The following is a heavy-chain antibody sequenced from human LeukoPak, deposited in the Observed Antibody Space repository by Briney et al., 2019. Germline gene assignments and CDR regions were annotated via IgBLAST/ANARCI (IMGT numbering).Heavy chain of an antibody. CDR3: ARGDYGSGSHYYYYYYYMDV. V-gene: IGHV1-2*02. CDR1: GYTFTGYY. CDR2: INPNSGGT. J-gene: IGHJ6*03. Sequence: ASVKVSCKASGYTFTGYYMHWVRQAPGQGLEWMGWINPNSGGTNYAQKFQGRVTMTRDTSISTAYMELSRLRSDDTAVYYCARGDYGSGSHYYYYYYYMDVWGKGTTVTISS. D-gene: IGHD3-10*01.